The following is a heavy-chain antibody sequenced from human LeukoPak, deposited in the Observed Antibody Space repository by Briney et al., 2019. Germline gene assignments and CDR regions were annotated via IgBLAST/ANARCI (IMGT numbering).Heavy chain of an antibody. CDR2: ITGSGGST. V-gene: IGHV3-23*01. J-gene: IGHJ4*02. D-gene: IGHD3-22*01. CDR1: GFTFSNYA. CDR3: AKDRGRYYDSSGYYWGYYFDS. Sequence: GGSLRLSCAASGFTFSNYAVNWVRQAQGKGLEWVSTITGSGGSTFYADSVKGGFTISRDNSMDTLYLQMSSLRAEDTAVYYCAKDRGRYYDSSGYYWGYYFDSWGQGILVTVSS.